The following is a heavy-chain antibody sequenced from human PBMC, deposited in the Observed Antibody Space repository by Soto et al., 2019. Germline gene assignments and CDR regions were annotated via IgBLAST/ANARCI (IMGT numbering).Heavy chain of an antibody. D-gene: IGHD1-1*01. V-gene: IGHV1-69*01. J-gene: IGHJ4*02. CDR2: IMPIIGTA. CDR1: GGTFSSHV. Sequence: QVQLVQSGAEVKKPGSSVKVSCKASGGTFSSHVFNWVRQAPGQGLEWMGGIMPIIGTANYAQKFQGRVTTAADESTSTDYMELSSLSSEDTAVYYCARDLEFRDGNFSHLDYWGQGTLVTVSS. CDR3: ARDLEFRDGNFSHLDY.